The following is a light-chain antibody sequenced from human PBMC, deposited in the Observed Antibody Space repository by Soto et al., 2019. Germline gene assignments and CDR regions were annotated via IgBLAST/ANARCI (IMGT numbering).Light chain of an antibody. CDR2: GAS. V-gene: IGKV3-20*01. CDR3: QQYGSSPYN. J-gene: IGKJ2*01. Sequence: DIVLTQSPGTLSLSPGERATLSCRASQSVTSSYLAWYQQKPGQAPRLLIYGASSRATGSPDRFSGSGSGTDFPLTISRLEHEDFAVYYCQQYGSSPYNFGRGTKLEIK. CDR1: QSVTSSY.